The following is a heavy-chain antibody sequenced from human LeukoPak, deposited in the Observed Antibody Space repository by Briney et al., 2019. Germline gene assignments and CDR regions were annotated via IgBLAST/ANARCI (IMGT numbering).Heavy chain of an antibody. V-gene: IGHV3-23*01. Sequence: GGSLRLSCAASGFTFSNYAMSWARQAPGKGLEWVSAISGSGGSTYYADSVKGRFTISRDNSKNTLYLQMNSLRAEDTAVYYCAKPRPSYSSSWYDHWGQGTLVTVSS. J-gene: IGHJ5*02. CDR2: ISGSGGST. CDR1: GFTFSNYA. D-gene: IGHD6-13*01. CDR3: AKPRPSYSSSWYDH.